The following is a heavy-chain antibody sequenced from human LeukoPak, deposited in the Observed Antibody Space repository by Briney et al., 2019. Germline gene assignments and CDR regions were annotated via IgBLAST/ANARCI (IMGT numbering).Heavy chain of an antibody. CDR2: IKQDGSEK. V-gene: IGHV3-7*03. CDR1: GFTFSNYW. CDR3: ATKLPAAGRGFDY. D-gene: IGHD6-13*01. Sequence: GGSLRLSCATSGFTFSNYWMSWVRQAQGKGLEWVANIKQDGSEKYYVDSVKGRFTISRDSAKNSLFLQMNSLRAEDTAVYYCATKLPAAGRGFDYWGQGTLVTVSS. J-gene: IGHJ4*02.